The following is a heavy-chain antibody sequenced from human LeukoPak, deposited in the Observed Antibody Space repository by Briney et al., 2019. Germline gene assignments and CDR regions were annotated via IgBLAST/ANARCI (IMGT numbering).Heavy chain of an antibody. CDR2: ISGSGGST. D-gene: IGHD3-22*01. CDR1: GFTFSSYA. J-gene: IGHJ5*01. V-gene: IGHV3-23*01. Sequence: EGSLRLSCAASGFTFSSYAMSWVRQAPGKGLEWVSAISGSGGSTYYADSVKGRFTISRDNSKNTLYLQMNSLRAEDTAVYYCAKGQDYYDSHGGFDSWGQGTLVTVSS. CDR3: AKGQDYYDSHGGFDS.